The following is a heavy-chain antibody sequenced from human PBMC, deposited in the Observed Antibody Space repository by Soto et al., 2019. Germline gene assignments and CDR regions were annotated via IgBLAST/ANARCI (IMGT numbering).Heavy chain of an antibody. CDR2: ISYDGSNK. V-gene: IGHV3-30*18. CDR3: AQDLGGDGMDV. CDR1: GFTFSSYG. D-gene: IGHD2-21*01. Sequence: QVQLVESGGGVVQPGRSLRLSCAASGFTFSSYGMHWVRQAPGKGLGWVAVISYDGSNKYYADSLKGRLTISRDNSKNTLYLQRTSLRTEDTAVYYCAQDLGGDGMDVWGQGTTVTVSS. J-gene: IGHJ6*02.